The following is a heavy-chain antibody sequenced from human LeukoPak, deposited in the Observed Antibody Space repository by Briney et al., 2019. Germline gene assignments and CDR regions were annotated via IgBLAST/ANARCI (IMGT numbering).Heavy chain of an antibody. V-gene: IGHV3-30-3*01. D-gene: IGHD3-3*01. CDR1: GFTFSSYA. Sequence: PGGSLRLSCAASGFTFSSYAMHWVRQAPGKGLEWVAVISYDGSNKYYADSVKGRFTISRDNSKNTLYLQMNSLRAEDTAVYYCASPLLRFLEWSEGAFDIWGQGTMVTVSS. CDR3: ASPLLRFLEWSEGAFDI. J-gene: IGHJ3*02. CDR2: ISYDGSNK.